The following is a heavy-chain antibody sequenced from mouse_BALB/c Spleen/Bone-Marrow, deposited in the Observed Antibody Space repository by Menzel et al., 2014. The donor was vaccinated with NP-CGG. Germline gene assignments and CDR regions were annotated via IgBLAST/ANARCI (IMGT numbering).Heavy chain of an antibody. CDR2: INPDSSTI. D-gene: IGHD2-14*01. J-gene: IGHJ2*01. CDR1: GFDFSRYW. V-gene: IGHV4-1*02. Sequence: EVKVVESGGGLVQPGGSLKLSCAASGFDFSRYWMSWVRQAPGKGLEWIGEINPDSSTINYTPSLKDKFIISRDNAKNTLSLKRRKVRSENTAFFYCASPFYRYAPPIYWGQGTTLTVSS. CDR3: ASPFYRYAPPIY.